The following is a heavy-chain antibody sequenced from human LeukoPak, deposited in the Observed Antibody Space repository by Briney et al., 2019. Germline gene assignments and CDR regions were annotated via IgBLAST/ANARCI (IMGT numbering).Heavy chain of an antibody. CDR2: INPRGFHA. CDR3: AKVASYYGSGGYYTH. V-gene: IGHV1-46*01. Sequence: ASVKVSCKASGYTFSDYFIHWVRQAPGQGLEWMGIINPRGFHASYAEKFQGRVAMTGDTSTSTVYIELSSLRSEDTAVYYCAKVASYYGSGGYYTHWGEGTLVAVSS. CDR1: GYTFSDYF. D-gene: IGHD3-10*01. J-gene: IGHJ4*02.